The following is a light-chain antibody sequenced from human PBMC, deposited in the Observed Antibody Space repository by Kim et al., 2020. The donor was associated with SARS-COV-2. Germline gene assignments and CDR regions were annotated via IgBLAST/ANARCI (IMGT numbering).Light chain of an antibody. J-gene: IGKJ2*01. Sequence: PGERGPHSCTGRQGVSNGYLAGFQQTPGQAPGLLIYGASNRATGIPDRFSGSVSETVFTLTISRLEPEDFAVYFCQQYGSSPEAFGRGTKLEI. CDR2: GAS. CDR1: QGVSNGY. CDR3: QQYGSSPEA. V-gene: IGKV3-20*01.